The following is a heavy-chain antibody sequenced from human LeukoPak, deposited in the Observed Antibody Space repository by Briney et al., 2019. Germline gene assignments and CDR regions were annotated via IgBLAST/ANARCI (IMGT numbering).Heavy chain of an antibody. D-gene: IGHD2-2*01. CDR3: AKRAVRYCSSTICHDYYYYYMDV. CDR1: GFTFSSYA. CDR2: ISGSGGST. V-gene: IGHV3-23*01. Sequence: PGGSLRLSCAASGFTFSSYAMSWVRQAPGKGLEWVSAISGSGGSTYYTDSVKGRFTISRDNSKNTLYLQMNSLRAEDTAVYYCAKRAVRYCSSTICHDYYYYYMDVWGKGTTVTVSS. J-gene: IGHJ6*03.